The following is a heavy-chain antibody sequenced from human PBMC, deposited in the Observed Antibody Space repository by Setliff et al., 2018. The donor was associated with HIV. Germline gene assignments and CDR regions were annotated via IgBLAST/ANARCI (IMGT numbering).Heavy chain of an antibody. CDR3: ARGSGWPTDFDS. Sequence: TSETLSLTCTVSGGSTISSGSYYWSWIRQPAGKGLEWIGRIYTSGSTNFSPSLKSRVTISVDTSKNQFSLKLRSVTAADTAVYYCARGSGWPTDFDSWGRGTLVTVSS. D-gene: IGHD6-19*01. CDR1: GGSTISSGSYY. J-gene: IGHJ4*02. V-gene: IGHV4-61*02. CDR2: IYTSGST.